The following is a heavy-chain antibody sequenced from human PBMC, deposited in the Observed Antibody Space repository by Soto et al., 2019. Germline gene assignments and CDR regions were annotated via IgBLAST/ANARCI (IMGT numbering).Heavy chain of an antibody. CDR2: IYYSGST. CDR1: DGSISSYY. CDR3: ARGGEGFDP. V-gene: IGHV4-59*01. J-gene: IGHJ5*02. Sequence: LSLTCTVSDGSISSYYWSWIRQPPGKGLEWIGYIYYSGSTNYNPSLKSRVTISVDTSKNQFSLKLSSVTAADTAVYYCARGGEGFDPWGQGTLVTVSS. D-gene: IGHD3-3*01.